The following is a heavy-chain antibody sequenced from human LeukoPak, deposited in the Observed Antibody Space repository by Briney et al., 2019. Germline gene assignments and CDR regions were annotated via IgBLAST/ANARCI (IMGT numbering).Heavy chain of an antibody. CDR3: ARVCCTSTSSFDP. CDR1: GYRFTDYW. CDR2: IYPGDSDT. Sequence: GESLKISCKGSGYRFTDYWIGWVRQMPGKGLEWMGIIYPGDSDTRYSPSFQGQVTISADKSINTAYLQWGSLKASDTAMYYCARVCCTSTSSFDPWGQGTLVTVSS. V-gene: IGHV5-51*01. J-gene: IGHJ5*02. D-gene: IGHD2-2*01.